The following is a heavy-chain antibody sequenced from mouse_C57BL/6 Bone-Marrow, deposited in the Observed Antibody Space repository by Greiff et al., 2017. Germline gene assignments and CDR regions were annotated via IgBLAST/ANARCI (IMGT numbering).Heavy chain of an antibody. J-gene: IGHJ3*01. CDR2: IYPRSGNT. CDR1: GYAFTSSG. CDR3: AREGAYCSNYDFAY. Sequence: QVQLQESGAELARPGASVKLSCKASGYAFTSSGISWVKQRTGQGLEWIGGIYPRSGNTYYNEKFKGKATLTADKSSSTAYMELRSLTSEDSAVYFCAREGAYCSNYDFAYWGQGTLVTVSA. D-gene: IGHD2-5*01. V-gene: IGHV1-81*01.